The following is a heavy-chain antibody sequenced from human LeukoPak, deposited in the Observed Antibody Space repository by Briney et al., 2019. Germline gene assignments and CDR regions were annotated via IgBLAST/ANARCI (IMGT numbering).Heavy chain of an antibody. CDR1: GLTLSNYA. J-gene: IGHJ4*02. Sequence: GGSLRLSCAASGLTLSNYAMSWVRQAPGKGLEWVSAISGSGGTTYYADSVKGRFTISRDNSKNTLYLQMNSLRAEDTAVYYCAKGDKWELQYGYWGQGTLVTVSS. CDR2: ISGSGGTT. CDR3: AKGDKWELQYGY. V-gene: IGHV3-23*01. D-gene: IGHD1-26*01.